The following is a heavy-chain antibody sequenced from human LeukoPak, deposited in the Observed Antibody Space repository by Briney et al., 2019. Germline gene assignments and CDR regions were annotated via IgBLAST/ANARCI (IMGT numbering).Heavy chain of an antibody. V-gene: IGHV4-61*05. J-gene: IGHJ4*02. CDR1: GGSISSSSYY. CDR2: IYYSGSA. D-gene: IGHD6-19*01. CDR3: ARRASGSGFYYFDY. Sequence: SETLSLTCTVSGGSISSSSYYWGWIRQPPGKGLEWIGCIYYSGSANYNPSLKSRVSLSADTSKNQFSLKLNSVTAADTAVYYCARRASGSGFYYFDYWGQGTLVTVSS.